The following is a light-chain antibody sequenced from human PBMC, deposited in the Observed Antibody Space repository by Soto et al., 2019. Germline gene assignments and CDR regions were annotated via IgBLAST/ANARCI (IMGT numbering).Light chain of an antibody. Sequence: QSVLTQPASVSGSRGQSITISCTGTSSDVGGYNYVSWYQQHPGKAPKLMIYEVSNRPSGVSNRFSGSKSGNTASLTISGLQAEDEADYYCSSYSSISTRVFGTGTKVTVL. CDR2: EVS. J-gene: IGLJ1*01. V-gene: IGLV2-14*01. CDR3: SSYSSISTRV. CDR1: SSDVGGYNY.